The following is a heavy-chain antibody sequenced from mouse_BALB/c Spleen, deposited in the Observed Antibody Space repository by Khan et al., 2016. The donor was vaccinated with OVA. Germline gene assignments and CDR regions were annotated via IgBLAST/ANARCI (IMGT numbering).Heavy chain of an antibody. V-gene: IGHV3-2*02. CDR1: GYSITSDYA. D-gene: IGHD2-10*02. Sequence: VQFQESGPGLVKPSQSLSLTCTVTGYSITSDYAWNWIRQFAGNKLEWMGYISYSGNPTYNPSLKSRISITRDTSTNTFFLQFNSVTTEDTATYYWAREYGGDFDYWGQGTTLTVSS. J-gene: IGHJ2*01. CDR2: ISYSGNP. CDR3: AREYGGDFDY.